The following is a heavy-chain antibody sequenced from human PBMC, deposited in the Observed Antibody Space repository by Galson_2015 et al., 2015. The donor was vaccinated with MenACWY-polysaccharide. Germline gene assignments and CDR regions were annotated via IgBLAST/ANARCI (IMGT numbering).Heavy chain of an antibody. CDR1: GFSFGSYG. V-gene: IGHV3-30*18. J-gene: IGHJ6*02. CDR3: AKDKTTVTGGDSPISHYYYYYAMDV. Sequence: SLRLSCAASGFSFGSYGMHWVRQAPGKGLEWVAVISYDGRSQEYADSVKGRFTISRDSSKNTLYLQMNSLRAEDTAVYYCAKDKTTVTGGDSPISHYYYYYAMDVWGQGTTVTVSS. CDR2: ISYDGRSQ. D-gene: IGHD4-11*01.